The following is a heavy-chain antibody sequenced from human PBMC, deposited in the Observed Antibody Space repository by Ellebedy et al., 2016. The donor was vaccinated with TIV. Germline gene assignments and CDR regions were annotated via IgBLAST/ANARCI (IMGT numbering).Heavy chain of an antibody. D-gene: IGHD6-19*01. Sequence: SQTLSLTCAISGDRVSSNSAAWNWIRQSPSRGLEWLGRKYYRSRWSSDYAVSVKSRISINPDTSKNQFSLQLNSVSPGDTAVYYCTREVAGTFDYWGQGTLVTVSS. CDR1: GDRVSSNSAA. CDR2: KYYRSRWSS. J-gene: IGHJ4*02. CDR3: TREVAGTFDY. V-gene: IGHV6-1*01.